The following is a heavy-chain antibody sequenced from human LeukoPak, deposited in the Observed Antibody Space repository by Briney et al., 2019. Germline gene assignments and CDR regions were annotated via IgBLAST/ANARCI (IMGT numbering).Heavy chain of an antibody. V-gene: IGHV3-64*01. CDR2: ISSNGGST. Sequence: GGSLRLSCVASGFTFSSYSMNWVRQAPGKGLEYVSSISSNGGSTYYANSVKGRFTISRDNSKNTLYLQMGSLRAEDMAVYYCARARRYGDPFFDYWGQGTLVTVSS. J-gene: IGHJ4*02. CDR1: GFTFSSYS. CDR3: ARARRYGDPFFDY. D-gene: IGHD4-17*01.